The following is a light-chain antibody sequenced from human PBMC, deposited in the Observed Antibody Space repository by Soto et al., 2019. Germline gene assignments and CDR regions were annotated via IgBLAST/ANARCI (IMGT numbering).Light chain of an antibody. J-gene: IGKJ1*01. CDR2: GAS. V-gene: IGKV3-11*01. Sequence: EIVLTQSPATLSLSPGERATLSCRGSQSIGIYLAWYRQKPGQAPRLLIYGASNRATGIPARFSGSGSGTDFTLTIPSLEPEELVVYYCQHRSEWPGTWTFGQGTKVEIK. CDR1: QSIGIY. CDR3: QHRSEWPGTWT.